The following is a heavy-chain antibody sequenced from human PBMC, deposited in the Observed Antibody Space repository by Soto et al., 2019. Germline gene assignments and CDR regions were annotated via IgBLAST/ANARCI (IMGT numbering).Heavy chain of an antibody. CDR2: IIPLLGTA. Sequence: SVKVSCKAPGGTFSSYGITWVRQAPGQGLEWMGEIIPLLGTADYAQKFQDRVTFTADESASTVDMELSSLRSDDTAVYYCARVGRRVLVPAPRGYYYGMDVWGQGTTVTVSS. CDR3: ARVGRRVLVPAPRGYYYGMDV. D-gene: IGHD2-2*01. CDR1: GGTFSSYG. J-gene: IGHJ6*02. V-gene: IGHV1-69*13.